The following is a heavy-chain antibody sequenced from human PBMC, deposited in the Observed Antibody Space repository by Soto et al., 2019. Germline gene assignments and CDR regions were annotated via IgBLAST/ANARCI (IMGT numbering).Heavy chain of an antibody. Sequence: EVQLVESGGGLVQPGGSLRLSCAVSGFSVSNNFLSWVRQAPGKGLEWVSLIYSGGNTYYADSVKGRFTISRDNSKNTVYLQMNSLRAEDTAVYYCARDPGKNFMWGQGTMVTVSS. CDR3: ARDPGKNFM. V-gene: IGHV3-66*01. CDR1: GFSVSNNF. CDR2: IYSGGNT. J-gene: IGHJ3*01.